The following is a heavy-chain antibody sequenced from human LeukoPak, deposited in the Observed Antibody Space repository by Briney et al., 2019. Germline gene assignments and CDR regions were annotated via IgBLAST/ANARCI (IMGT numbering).Heavy chain of an antibody. CDR2: ISGSARST. CDR3: AKSGTITSSGWYVGYYFDY. Sequence: HSGGSLRLSCAASGFTFTSYAMSWVRQAPGKGLEWVSAISGSARSTFYADSVKGRFTISRDNSKDMVYLHMNSLRAEDTAIYYCAKSGTITSSGWYVGYYFDYWGQGTLVTVSS. V-gene: IGHV3-23*01. D-gene: IGHD6-19*01. CDR1: GFTFTSYA. J-gene: IGHJ4*02.